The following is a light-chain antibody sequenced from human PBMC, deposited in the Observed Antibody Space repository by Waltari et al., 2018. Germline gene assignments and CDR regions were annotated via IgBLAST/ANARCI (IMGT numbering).Light chain of an antibody. CDR3: QQRSGDWWT. J-gene: IGKJ1*01. CDR1: QSIGSY. V-gene: IGKV3-11*01. Sequence: IVLTQSPATLSLSPGERATLSCRASQSIGSYLAWYQHSPGQPPRLLIYDVSKRATGIPARFSGRGSGTDFTLTISSLEPEDFAVYYCQQRSGDWWTFGQGTKVEIK. CDR2: DVS.